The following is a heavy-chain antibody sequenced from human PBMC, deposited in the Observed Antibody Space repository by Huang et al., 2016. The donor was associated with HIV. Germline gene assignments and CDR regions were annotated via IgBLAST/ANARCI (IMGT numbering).Heavy chain of an antibody. CDR2: MHQSGDT. Sequence: GSSQMTYFWSWIRQPAGKGPECIARMHQSGDTTSNPSIRSRVTMSVDTSKNQLSLRLTSVTAADTAVYYCAREDRNAFDIWGQGIMVIVSS. J-gene: IGHJ3*02. CDR1: GSSQMTYF. V-gene: IGHV4-4*07. CDR3: AREDRNAFDI.